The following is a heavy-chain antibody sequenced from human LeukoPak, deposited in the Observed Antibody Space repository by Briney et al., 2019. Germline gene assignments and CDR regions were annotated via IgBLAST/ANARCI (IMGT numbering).Heavy chain of an antibody. D-gene: IGHD6-19*01. Sequence: GGSLRLSCAASGFTFSSYAMHWVRQAPGKGLEWVAVIPYDGSNKYYADSVKGRFTISRDNSKNTLYLQMNSLRAEDTAVYYCAGAGGWADYYFDYWGQGTLVTVSS. V-gene: IGHV3-30-3*01. CDR2: IPYDGSNK. J-gene: IGHJ4*02. CDR1: GFTFSSYA. CDR3: AGAGGWADYYFDY.